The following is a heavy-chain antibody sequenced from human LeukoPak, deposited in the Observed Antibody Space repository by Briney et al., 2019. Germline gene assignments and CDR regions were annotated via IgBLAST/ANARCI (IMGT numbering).Heavy chain of an antibody. CDR1: GFTVSSNY. J-gene: IGHJ4*02. Sequence: GGSLRLSCAASGFTVSSNYMSWVRQAPGKGLEWVSAISGSGGSTYYADSVKGRFTISRDNSKNTLYLQMNSLGAEDTAVYYCAKEWGRDGYNGPRHFDYWGQGTLVTVSS. CDR2: ISGSGGST. CDR3: AKEWGRDGYNGPRHFDY. D-gene: IGHD5-24*01. V-gene: IGHV3-23*01.